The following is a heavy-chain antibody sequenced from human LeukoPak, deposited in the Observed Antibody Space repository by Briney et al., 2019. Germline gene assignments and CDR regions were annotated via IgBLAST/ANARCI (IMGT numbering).Heavy chain of an antibody. D-gene: IGHD4-11*01. CDR1: GGSISSYY. J-gene: IGHJ4*02. V-gene: IGHV4-59*01. CDR2: IYYSGST. CDR3: ARGYSDYSFYFDY. Sequence: SETLSLTCTVSGGSISSYYWSWIRQPPGKGLEWIGSIYYSGSTNYNPSLKSRVTISVDTSKNQFSLKLSSVTAADTAVYYCARGYSDYSFYFDYWGQGTLVTVSS.